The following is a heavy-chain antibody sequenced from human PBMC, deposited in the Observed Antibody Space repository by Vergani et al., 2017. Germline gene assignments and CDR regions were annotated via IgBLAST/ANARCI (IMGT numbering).Heavy chain of an antibody. CDR3: ARVRRDDSSGYYYYYGMDV. D-gene: IGHD3-22*01. CDR1: GGSISSGDYY. CDR2: IYYSGST. J-gene: IGHJ6*02. V-gene: IGHV4-30-4*01. Sequence: QVQLQESGPGLVKPSQTLSLTCTVSGGSISSGDYYWSWIRQPPGKGLEWIGYIYYSGSTYYNPSLKSRVTISADTSKNQFSLKLSSVTAADTAVYYFARVRRDDSSGYYYYYGMDVWGQGTTVTVSS.